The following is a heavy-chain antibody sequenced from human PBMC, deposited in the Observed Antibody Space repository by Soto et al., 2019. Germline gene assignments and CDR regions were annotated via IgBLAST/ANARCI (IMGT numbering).Heavy chain of an antibody. J-gene: IGHJ4*02. CDR2: ISYDGSNK. Sequence: LRLSCTASGFTFETYAMHWVRLAPGKGLEWMAVISYDGSNKYYADSVKGRFTISRDNSKNTLYLQMNSLRAEDTAVYYCAKVTRLSGYPYYVDYWGQGTLVTV. CDR1: GFTFETYA. D-gene: IGHD3-22*01. V-gene: IGHV3-30*18. CDR3: AKVTRLSGYPYYVDY.